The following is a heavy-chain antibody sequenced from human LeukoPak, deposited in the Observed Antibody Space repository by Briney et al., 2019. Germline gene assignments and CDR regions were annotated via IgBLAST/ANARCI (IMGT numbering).Heavy chain of an antibody. CDR1: GFTFSSYA. CDR3: AKEHGLEPSPQYFDY. V-gene: IGHV3-23*01. Sequence: GGSLRLSCAASGFTFSSYAMSWVRQAPEKGLEWVSAISGSGGSTYYADSVKGRFTISRDNSKNTLYLQMNSLRAEDTAVYYCAKEHGLEPSPQYFDYWGQGTLVTVSS. CDR2: ISGSGGST. J-gene: IGHJ4*02. D-gene: IGHD1-1*01.